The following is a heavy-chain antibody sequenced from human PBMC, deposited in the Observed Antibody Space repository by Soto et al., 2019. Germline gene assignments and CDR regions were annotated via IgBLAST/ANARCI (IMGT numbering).Heavy chain of an antibody. CDR3: AKDLYCSGGSCYSPDLGYYDRIGFYFDS. CDR1: GFTFSSYA. J-gene: IGHJ4*02. V-gene: IGHV3-23*01. Sequence: LRLSCAASGFTFSSYAMSWVRQAPGKGLEWVSAISGSGGSTYYADSVKGRFTISRDNSKNTLYLQMNSLRAEDTAVYYCAKDLYCSGGSCYSPDLGYYDRIGFYFDSWGQGTLVTVSS. CDR2: ISGSGGST. D-gene: IGHD2-15*01.